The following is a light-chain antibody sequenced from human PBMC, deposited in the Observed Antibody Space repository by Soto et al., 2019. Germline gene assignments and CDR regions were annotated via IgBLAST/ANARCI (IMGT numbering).Light chain of an antibody. J-gene: IGKJ2*01. V-gene: IGKV3-20*01. CDR2: GAS. Sequence: EIVLTQSPGTLSLSPGERATLSCRASQSVSSSSYLAWYQQKPGQAPRLLIYGASSRATGLADRFSGSGSATDFNLTISRLEPEDFAVYYCLQYGSSPSYTFGQGTEVEIK. CDR1: QSVSSSSY. CDR3: LQYGSSPSYT.